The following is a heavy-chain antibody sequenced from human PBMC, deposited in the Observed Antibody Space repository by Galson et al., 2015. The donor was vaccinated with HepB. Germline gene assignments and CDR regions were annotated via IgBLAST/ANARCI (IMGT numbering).Heavy chain of an antibody. CDR2: ISAYNGNT. Sequence: SVKVSCKASGYTFTSYGISWVRQAPGQGLEWMGWISAYNGNTNYAQKLQGRVTMTTDTSTSTAYMELRSLRSDDTAVYYCASSGSSGYYYGNYVEYFQHWGQGTLVTVSS. CDR1: GYTFTSYG. CDR3: ASSGSSGYYYGNYVEYFQH. J-gene: IGHJ1*01. D-gene: IGHD3-22*01. V-gene: IGHV1-18*01.